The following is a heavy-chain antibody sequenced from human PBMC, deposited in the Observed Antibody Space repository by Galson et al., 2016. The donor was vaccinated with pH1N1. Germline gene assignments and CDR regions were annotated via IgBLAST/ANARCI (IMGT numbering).Heavy chain of an antibody. Sequence: SVKVSCKASGYTFITYYMHWVRQAPGQGLEWMGIINPSDGTTNYAQNFQGRLTMTRDTSTSTVYMELTSLRSEDTAVYYCVREFRGGYLDYWGHGTLVTVSS. CDR3: VREFRGGYLDY. J-gene: IGHJ4*01. D-gene: IGHD2-21*01. V-gene: IGHV1-46*01. CDR1: GYTFITYY. CDR2: INPSDGTT.